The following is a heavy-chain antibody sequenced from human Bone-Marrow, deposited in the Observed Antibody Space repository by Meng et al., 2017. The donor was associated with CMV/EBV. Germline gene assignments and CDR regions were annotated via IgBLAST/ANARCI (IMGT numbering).Heavy chain of an antibody. V-gene: IGHV3-9*01. J-gene: IGHJ6*01. CDR3: ARAQKSALMTGMGV. CDR1: GFTFDDYT. D-gene: IGHD3-3*01. CDR2: ISWNSAIR. Sequence: GESLRLSCAASGFTFDDYTMYWVRQTPGKGLEWVSAISWNSAIRDYAGSVKGRFIISRDNAKKTLYLQMNTLRIEDTALYYCARAQKSALMTGMGVWGQGTTVTVSS.